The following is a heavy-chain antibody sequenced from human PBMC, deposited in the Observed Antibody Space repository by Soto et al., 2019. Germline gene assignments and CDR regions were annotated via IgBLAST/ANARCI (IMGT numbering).Heavy chain of an antibody. V-gene: IGHV4-59*08. CDR1: GGSISSYY. Sequence: SETLSLTCTVSGGSISSYYWSWIRQPPGKGLEWIGYIYYSGSTNYNPSLKNRVNISVDTSKNHFSLKLSSVTSADTAVYYCARRYGGNLDYWGQGTLVTVS. D-gene: IGHD1-26*01. CDR3: ARRYGGNLDY. J-gene: IGHJ4*02. CDR2: IYYSGST.